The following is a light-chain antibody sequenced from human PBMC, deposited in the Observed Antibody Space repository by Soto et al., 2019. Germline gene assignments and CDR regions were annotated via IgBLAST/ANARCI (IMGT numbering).Light chain of an antibody. J-gene: IGKJ1*01. CDR3: QQYDSSPRT. CDR2: GAS. CDR1: QSISSSY. Sequence: DIVLTQSPATLSLSPGKRATLSCRASQSISSSYLAWYQQKPGQAPRLLIYGASSRATGIPDRFSGSGSGTDFTLTINRLEPEDFAVYYCQQYDSSPRTFGQGTKVDI. V-gene: IGKV3-20*01.